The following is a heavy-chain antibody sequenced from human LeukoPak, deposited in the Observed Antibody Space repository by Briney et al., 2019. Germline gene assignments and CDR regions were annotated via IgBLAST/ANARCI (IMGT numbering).Heavy chain of an antibody. J-gene: IGHJ4*02. CDR3: ARVIVGYYGSGSNLDY. Sequence: SETLSLTCTVSGGSISSSSYYWGWIRQPPGKGLEWIGSIYYSGSTYYTPSLKSRVTISVDTSKNQFSLKLSSVTAAGTAVYYCARVIVGYYGSGSNLDYWGQGTLVTVSS. V-gene: IGHV4-39*07. CDR2: IYYSGST. D-gene: IGHD3-10*01. CDR1: GGSISSSSYY.